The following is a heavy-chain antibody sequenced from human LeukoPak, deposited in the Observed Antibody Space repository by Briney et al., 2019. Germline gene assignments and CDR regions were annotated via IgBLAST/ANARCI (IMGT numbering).Heavy chain of an antibody. CDR3: ARGGGLDV. Sequence: ARQAPGKGLEWVASINHNGNVNYYVDSVKGRFPISTNNAKNSLYLQMSNLRAEDTAVYFCARGGGLDVWGQGATVTVSS. CDR2: INHNGNVN. J-gene: IGHJ6*02. V-gene: IGHV3-7*03. D-gene: IGHD3-16*01.